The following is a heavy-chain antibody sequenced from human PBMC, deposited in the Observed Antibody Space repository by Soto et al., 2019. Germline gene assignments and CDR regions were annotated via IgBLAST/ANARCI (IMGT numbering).Heavy chain of an antibody. D-gene: IGHD3-22*01. CDR3: AKVYIRERYYYDSSGYFN. J-gene: IGHJ4*02. CDR1: GFTFSSYA. V-gene: IGHV3-23*01. Sequence: EVQLLESGGGLVQPGGSPRLSCAASGFTFSSYAMSWVRQAPGKGLEWVSAISGSGGSTYYADSVKGRFTISRDNSKNTLYLQMNSLRAEDTAVYYCAKVYIRERYYYDSSGYFNWGQETLVTVSS. CDR2: ISGSGGST.